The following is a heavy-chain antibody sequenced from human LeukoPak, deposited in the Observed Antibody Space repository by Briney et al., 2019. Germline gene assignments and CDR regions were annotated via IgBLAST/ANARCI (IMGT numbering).Heavy chain of an antibody. D-gene: IGHD6-6*01. CDR1: GFTFNDYA. CDR3: AKSSLVVPYDY. V-gene: IGHV3-23*01. J-gene: IGHJ4*02. CDR2: ITGSGGRT. Sequence: GGSLRLSCAASGFTFNDYAMSWVRQAPGKGLEWVSTITGSGGRTYYADSVKGRFTISRDNSKNTLYLQMDSLRADDTAVYYCAKSSLVVPYDYWGQGTLVTVSS.